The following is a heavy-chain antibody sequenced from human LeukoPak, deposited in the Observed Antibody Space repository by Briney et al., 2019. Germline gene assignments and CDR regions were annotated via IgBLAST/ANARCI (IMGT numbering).Heavy chain of an antibody. CDR2: IYTSGST. CDR1: GGSISSGSYY. Sequence: SQTLSLTCTVSGGSISSGSYYWSWIRQPAGKGLEWIGRIYTSGSTNHNPSLKSRVTISVDTSKNQFSLKLSSVTAADTAVYYCARGIGYCSSTSCYEAAAWFDPWGREPWSPSPQ. V-gene: IGHV4-61*02. D-gene: IGHD2-2*01. J-gene: IGHJ5*02. CDR3: ARGIGYCSSTSCYEAAAWFDP.